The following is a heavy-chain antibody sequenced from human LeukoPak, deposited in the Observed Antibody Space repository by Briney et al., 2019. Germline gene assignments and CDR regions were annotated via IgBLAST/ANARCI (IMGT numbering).Heavy chain of an antibody. CDR2: IYYSGST. D-gene: IGHD2-2*01. V-gene: IGHV4-59*01. CDR3: ARTTAPCSSTSCYPNFDY. Sequence: TSETLSLTCTVSGGSISSYYWSWIRQPPGKGLEWIGYIYYSGSTNYNPSLKSRVTISVDTSKNQFSLKLSSVTAADTAVYYCARTTAPCSSTSCYPNFDYWGQGTLVTVSS. J-gene: IGHJ4*02. CDR1: GGSISSYY.